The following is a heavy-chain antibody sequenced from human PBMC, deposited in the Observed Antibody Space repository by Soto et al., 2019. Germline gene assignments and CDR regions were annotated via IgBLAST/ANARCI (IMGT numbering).Heavy chain of an antibody. Sequence: EVQLVESGGGLVQPGRSLRLSCAASGFSFDDYGMHWVRQAPVKGLEWVSGISYYSGSIGYADSVKGRFTISRDNAKNSLYLQMNSLRAEATAWYYCAKSMGGTANGMDVWGQGTPGTVSS. CDR3: AKSMGGTANGMDV. D-gene: IGHD2-15*01. J-gene: IGHJ6*01. CDR1: GFSFDDYG. V-gene: IGHV3-9*01. CDR2: ISYYSGSI.